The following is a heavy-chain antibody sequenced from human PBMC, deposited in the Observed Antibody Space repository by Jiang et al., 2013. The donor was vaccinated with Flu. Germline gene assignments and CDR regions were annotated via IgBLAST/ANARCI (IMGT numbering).Heavy chain of an antibody. CDR3: ARDHDYSRGMDV. V-gene: IGHV1-2*02. D-gene: IGHD2-15*01. CDR1: GYSFTDYY. CDR2: VNPKTGGT. Sequence: QSGAEVKKPGDSVKVSCKASGYSFTDYYIHWVRLVPGQGPEWLGWVNPKTGGTDYAQRFQARVTMTRDTSISTASIQLTGLKSDDTAVYYCARDHDYSRGMDVWGQGTTVTVSS. J-gene: IGHJ6*02.